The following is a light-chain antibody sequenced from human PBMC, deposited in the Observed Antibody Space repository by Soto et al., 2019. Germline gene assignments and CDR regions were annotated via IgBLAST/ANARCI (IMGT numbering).Light chain of an antibody. J-gene: IGLJ2*01. CDR2: AVT. CDR3: TSHSDSRPVV. V-gene: IGLV2-14*03. CDR1: SSDIGLNNY. Sequence: QSVPTQPASVSGSPGQSITISCTGTSSDIGLNNYVSWYQQHPGKAPALIIYAVTYRPSGVSSRFSGSKSGDTASLTISGLRTEHEADYYCTSHSDSRPVVFGGGTKLTVL.